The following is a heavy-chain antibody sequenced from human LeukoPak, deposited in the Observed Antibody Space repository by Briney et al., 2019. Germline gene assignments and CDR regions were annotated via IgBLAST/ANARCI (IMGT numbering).Heavy chain of an antibody. CDR3: ARGGYSHGT. V-gene: IGHV4-59*01. J-gene: IGHJ5*02. CDR2: IYYSGST. D-gene: IGHD5-18*01. Sequence: SETLSLTCTVSGXSISSFYWSWIRQPPGKGLEWIGYIYYSGSTNYNPSLKSRVTISVDTSKNQFSLKLSSVTTADTAVYYCARGGYSHGTWGQGTLVTVSS. CDR1: GXSISSFY.